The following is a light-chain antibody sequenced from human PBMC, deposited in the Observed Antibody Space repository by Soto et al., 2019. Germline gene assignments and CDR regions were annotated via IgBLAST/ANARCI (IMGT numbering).Light chain of an antibody. CDR3: QQYSYFAT. Sequence: DIQMTQSPSTLSASVGDRVTITCRASQSISSWLTWYQQKAGQAPKLLIYKASSVDSGVPSRISGSGSGTEFTLTSSSLQADDSGTYYCQQYSYFATFGQGTRVEVK. V-gene: IGKV1-5*03. CDR1: QSISSW. J-gene: IGKJ1*01. CDR2: KAS.